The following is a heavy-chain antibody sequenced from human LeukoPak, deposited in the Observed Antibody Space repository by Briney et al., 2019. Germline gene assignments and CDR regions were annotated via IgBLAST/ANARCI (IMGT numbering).Heavy chain of an antibody. CDR3: AKLDGGFYQPCDY. D-gene: IGHD3-3*01. CDR2: ISGSGTT. CDR1: GFNFSGYA. V-gene: IGHV3-23*01. Sequence: GGSLRLSCEASGFNFSGYAMSWVRQAPGQGLGWVSVISGSGTTYYADSVKGRFTLSRDNSKNTLYLQMNSLRVEDTAVYYCAKLDGGFYQPCDYWGQGTLVTVSS. J-gene: IGHJ4*02.